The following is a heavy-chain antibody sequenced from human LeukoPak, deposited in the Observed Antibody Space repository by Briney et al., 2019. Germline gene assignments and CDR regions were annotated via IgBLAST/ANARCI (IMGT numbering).Heavy chain of an antibody. CDR2: ISAYNGNT. V-gene: IGHV1-18*04. Sequence: GASVKVSCKASGYTFTGYYMHWVRQAPGQGLEWMGWISAYNGNTNYAQKLQGRVTMTTDTSTSTAYMELRSLRSDDTAVYYCARVIGSVGATNYWGQGTLVTVSS. D-gene: IGHD1-26*01. J-gene: IGHJ4*02. CDR1: GYTFTGYY. CDR3: ARVIGSVGATNY.